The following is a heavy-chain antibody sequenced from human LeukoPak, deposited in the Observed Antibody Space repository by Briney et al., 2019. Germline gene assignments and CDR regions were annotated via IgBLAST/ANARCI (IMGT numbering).Heavy chain of an antibody. CDR2: IYYSGST. Sequence: KPSETLSLTCTVSGGSISNYYWSWIRQPPGKGLEWIGYIYYSGSTNYNPSLKSRVTISVNTSKNQFSLMLSFVTAADTAVYYCARDFWSGYYADYYYYMDVWGKGTTVTVSS. D-gene: IGHD3-3*01. CDR1: GGSISNYY. J-gene: IGHJ6*03. CDR3: ARDFWSGYYADYYYYMDV. V-gene: IGHV4-59*01.